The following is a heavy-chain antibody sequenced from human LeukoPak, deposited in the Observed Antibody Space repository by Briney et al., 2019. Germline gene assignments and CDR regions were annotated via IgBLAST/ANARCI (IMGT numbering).Heavy chain of an antibody. J-gene: IGHJ4*02. CDR1: GFTFRSYW. Sequence: PGGSLRLSCAASGFTFRSYWMTWVRQAPGKGLEGVANVKQEGSEKHYLDPVKGRFTISRDNTKNSLYLQLNSLRADDTAVYYCARDLLYGDYVGAYFDYWGQGALVTVSS. D-gene: IGHD4-17*01. CDR2: VKQEGSEK. CDR3: ARDLLYGDYVGAYFDY. V-gene: IGHV3-7*01.